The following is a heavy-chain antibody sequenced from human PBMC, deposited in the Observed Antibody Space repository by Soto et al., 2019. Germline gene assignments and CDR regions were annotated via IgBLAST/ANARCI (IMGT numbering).Heavy chain of an antibody. CDR3: ARVGGDEGYYYGMDV. J-gene: IGHJ6*02. CDR1: GYTFTSYY. D-gene: IGHD2-21*02. V-gene: IGHV1-46*01. Sequence: VKVSCKASGYTFTSYYMHWVRQAPGQGLEWMGIINPSGGSTSYAQKFQGRVTMTRDTSTSTVYMELSSLRSEDTAVYYCARVGGDEGYYYGMDVWGQGTTVTVSS. CDR2: INPSGGST.